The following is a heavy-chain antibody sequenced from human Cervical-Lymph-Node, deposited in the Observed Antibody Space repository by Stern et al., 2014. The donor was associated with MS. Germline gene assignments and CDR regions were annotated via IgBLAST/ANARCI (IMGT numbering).Heavy chain of an antibody. J-gene: IGHJ3*02. D-gene: IGHD3-22*01. CDR2: IYYTGST. CDR1: DGSINSGGYC. CDR3: ARQLRGFYYESSGYYSNNIDAFDI. Sequence: QLQLQESGPGLVKPSETLSLTCSVSDGSINSGGYCWGWIRQPPGKGPGWIGSIYYTGSTYYNPSLKRQVTISVDTSKNQFSLKLRSMTGADTAVFYCARQLRGFYYESSGYYSNNIDAFDIWGQGAMVTVAS. V-gene: IGHV4-39*01.